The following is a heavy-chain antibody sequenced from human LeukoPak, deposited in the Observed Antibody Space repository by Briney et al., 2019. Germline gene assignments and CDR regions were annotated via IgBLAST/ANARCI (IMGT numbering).Heavy chain of an antibody. J-gene: IGHJ4*02. D-gene: IGHD4-17*01. V-gene: IGHV3-48*02. CDR2: ITSGSSPI. Sequence: PGGSLRLSCAASGFTFRSYSVNWVRQAPGKGLEWVSYITSGSSPIYYADSVKGRFTISRDNAKNSLYLQMNSLRDEDTAVYYCARRAYGDDSFGYWGQGTLVTVSS. CDR1: GFTFRSYS. CDR3: ARRAYGDDSFGY.